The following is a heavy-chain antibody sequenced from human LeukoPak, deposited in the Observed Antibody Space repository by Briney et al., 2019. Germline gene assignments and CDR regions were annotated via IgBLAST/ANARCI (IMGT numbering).Heavy chain of an antibody. CDR2: IYYSGST. CDR1: GGSFSGYY. Sequence: PSETLSLTCAVYGGSFSGYYWSRIRQHPGKGLEWIGYIYYSGSTYYNPSLKSRVTISVDTSKNQFSLKLSSVTAADTAVYYCARELVLRQDFGRAFDIWGQGTMVTVSS. D-gene: IGHD3-3*01. V-gene: IGHV4-31*11. J-gene: IGHJ3*02. CDR3: ARELVLRQDFGRAFDI.